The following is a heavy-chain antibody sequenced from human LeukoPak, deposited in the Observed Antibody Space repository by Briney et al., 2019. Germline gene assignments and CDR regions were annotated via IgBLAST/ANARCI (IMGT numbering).Heavy chain of an antibody. CDR2: IYHSGST. CDR1: GGSISSGGYY. Sequence: PSETLSLTCTVSGGSISSGGYYWSWIRQPPGKGLEWIGYIYHSGSTYYNPSLKSRVTISVDRSKNQFSLKLSSVTAADTAVYYCARVGYDSSGYYYWGQGTLVTVSS. D-gene: IGHD3-22*01. V-gene: IGHV4-30-2*01. J-gene: IGHJ4*02. CDR3: ARVGYDSSGYYY.